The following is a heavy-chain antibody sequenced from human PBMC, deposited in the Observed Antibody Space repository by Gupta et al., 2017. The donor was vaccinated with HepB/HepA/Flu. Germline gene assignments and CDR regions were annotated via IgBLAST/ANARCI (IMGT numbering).Heavy chain of an antibody. CDR1: GFTFYDYA. Sequence: EVQLVESGGGLVQPGRSLRLSCAASGFTFYDYAMHWVRQAPGKGLEWVSSISWKSDDLRYAEPVKGRFTVSRDNTRNSLYLRMDSLRPEDTAIYFCAKDKFAGLTLPHGSFDSWGPGILVTVSS. CDR2: ISWKSDDL. D-gene: IGHD3-16*01. J-gene: IGHJ5*01. V-gene: IGHV3-9*01. CDR3: AKDKFAGLTLPHGSFDS.